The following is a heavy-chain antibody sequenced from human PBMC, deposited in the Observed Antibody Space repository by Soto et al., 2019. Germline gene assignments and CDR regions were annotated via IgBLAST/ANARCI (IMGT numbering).Heavy chain of an antibody. V-gene: IGHV4-39*01. Sequence: SETLSLTCTISGGSVSNRSYYWGWVRQPPGKGLEWIGGVYYSGTTYYNPSLRSRVAISVDTSSDRFSLRVNSVTAADTAVYYRARTQVSDNWFDTWGQGTLVTVSS. CDR3: ARTQVSDNWFDT. CDR1: GGSVSNRSYY. CDR2: VYYSGTT. J-gene: IGHJ5*02.